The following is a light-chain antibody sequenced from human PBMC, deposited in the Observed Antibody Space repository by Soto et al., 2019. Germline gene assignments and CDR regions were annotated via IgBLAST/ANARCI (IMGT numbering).Light chain of an antibody. J-gene: IGKJ1*01. CDR3: QQYGSSPPWT. Sequence: EIVLTQSPGTLSFSPGERATLSCRASQSVTSSYLAWYQQKPGQAPRLLIYGASSRAADIPDRFSGSGSGTDFTLTISRLEPEDFAVYYCQQYGSSPPWTFGQGTKVEIK. V-gene: IGKV3-20*01. CDR1: QSVTSSY. CDR2: GAS.